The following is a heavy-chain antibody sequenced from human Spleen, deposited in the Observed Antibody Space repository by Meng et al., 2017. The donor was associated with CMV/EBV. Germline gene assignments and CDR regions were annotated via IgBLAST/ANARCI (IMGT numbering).Heavy chain of an antibody. CDR2: IYPGDSDT. Sequence: KVSCKASGYTFTSYGITWVRQMPGKGLEWMGIIYPGDSDTRYSPSFQGQVTISVDKSTSTAYLQWSSLKASDTAIYYCARQGDPDDYNNFSDYWGQGTLVTVSS. V-gene: IGHV5-51*01. D-gene: IGHD5-24*01. J-gene: IGHJ4*02. CDR1: GYTFTSYG. CDR3: ARQGDPDDYNNFSDY.